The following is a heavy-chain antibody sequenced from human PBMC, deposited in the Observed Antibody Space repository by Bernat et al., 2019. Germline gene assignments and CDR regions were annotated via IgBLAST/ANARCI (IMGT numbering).Heavy chain of an antibody. CDR2: IKSKTDGGAT. D-gene: IGHD3-3*01. J-gene: IGHJ6*04. V-gene: IGHV3-15*01. CDR3: AAGITIIGVGIGGVRYYGMDV. Sequence: EVQLVESGGGLVKPGGSLRLSCTASGFTFSNAWMSWVRQAPGKGLEWVGRIKSKTDGGATDYAAPVKGRFSISRDDSKDTLYLQMNSLKTEDTAVYYCAAGITIIGVGIGGVRYYGMDVWGKGTTVTVSS. CDR1: GFTFSNAW.